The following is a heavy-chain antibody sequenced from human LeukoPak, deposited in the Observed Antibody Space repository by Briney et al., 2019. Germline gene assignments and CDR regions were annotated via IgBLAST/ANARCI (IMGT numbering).Heavy chain of an antibody. J-gene: IGHJ4*02. CDR2: IDQDGSQK. CDR1: GFSISTHW. V-gene: IGHV3-7*03. Sequence: GGSLRLSCAASGFSISTHWMSWVRQAPGKGLEWVANIDQDGSQKYYVDSVKGRFTISRDKGKNSLYLQMNSLRAEDTGVYYCARNEKWGRDYWGQGTLVTVSS. D-gene: IGHD1-26*01. CDR3: ARNEKWGRDY.